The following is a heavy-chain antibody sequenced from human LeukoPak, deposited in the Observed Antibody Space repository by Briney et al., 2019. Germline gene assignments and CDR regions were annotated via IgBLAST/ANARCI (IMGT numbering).Heavy chain of an antibody. CDR2: ISSTGSTI. J-gene: IGHJ5*02. CDR1: GFSFSDFY. V-gene: IGHV3-11*01. CDR3: ARESGGSWTIYDQ. Sequence: NPGGSLRLSCAASGFSFSDFYMTWIRLAPGKGLEWFAYISSTGSTIYYADSVKGRFTVSRDNARNSLYLQMNSLRVEDTAMYYCARESGGSWTIYDQWGQGTLVTVSS. D-gene: IGHD2-15*01.